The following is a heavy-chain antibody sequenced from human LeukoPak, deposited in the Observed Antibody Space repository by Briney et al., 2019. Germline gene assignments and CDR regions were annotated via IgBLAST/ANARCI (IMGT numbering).Heavy chain of an antibody. CDR1: GFTFSSYA. CDR3: AKGYCSSTSCLKTD. J-gene: IGHJ4*02. CDR2: ISYDGINK. D-gene: IGHD2-2*01. V-gene: IGHV3-30*18. Sequence: HPGGSLRLSCAASGFTFSSYAMHWVRQAPGKGLEWVAVISYDGINKYYADSVKGRFTISRDNSKNTLFLQMNSQRVEDTAVYYCAKGYCSSTSCLKTDWGQGTLVTVSS.